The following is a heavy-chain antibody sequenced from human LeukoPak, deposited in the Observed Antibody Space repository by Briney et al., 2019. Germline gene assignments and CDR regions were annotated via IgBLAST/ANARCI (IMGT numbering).Heavy chain of an antibody. V-gene: IGHV3-66*02. D-gene: IGHD5-12*01. J-gene: IGHJ5*02. CDR2: LYTGGAT. CDR3: ARGYPGYVAWFDP. CDR1: GFDVSGSY. Sequence: GRSLRLSCAASGFDVSGSYLTWVRQAPGKGLEWLSTLYTGGATYYADSVKGRFTISRDDSNNTLHLQMNSPRPGDTAVYCCARGYPGYVAWFDPWGQGTLVTVSS.